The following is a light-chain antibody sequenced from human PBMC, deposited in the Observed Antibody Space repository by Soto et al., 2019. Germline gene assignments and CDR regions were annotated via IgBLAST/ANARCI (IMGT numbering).Light chain of an antibody. Sequence: DIQMTQSPSSLSASVGDRVTITCRASQGISNYLAWYQQKPGKVPKLLIYAASTLQSGAPSRFSGSGSGTDFTLTISSLQPKDVATYYCQKYNSAPLAFGQGKRLEIK. CDR3: QKYNSAPLA. CDR2: AAS. CDR1: QGISNY. J-gene: IGKJ5*01. V-gene: IGKV1-27*01.